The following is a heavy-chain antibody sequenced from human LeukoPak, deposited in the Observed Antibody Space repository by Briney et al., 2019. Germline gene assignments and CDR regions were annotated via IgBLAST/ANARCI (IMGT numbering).Heavy chain of an antibody. D-gene: IGHD1-26*01. CDR1: GYSISSDYY. CDR2: IYYSGST. CDR3: ARQSGSYYVAIFDY. V-gene: IGHV4-61*01. Sequence: SSETLSLTCIVSGYSISSDYYWSWIRQPPGKGLEWIGYIYYSGSTNYNPSLKSRVTISVDTSKNQFSLKLSSVTAADTAVYYCARQSGSYYVAIFDYWGQGTLVTVSS. J-gene: IGHJ4*02.